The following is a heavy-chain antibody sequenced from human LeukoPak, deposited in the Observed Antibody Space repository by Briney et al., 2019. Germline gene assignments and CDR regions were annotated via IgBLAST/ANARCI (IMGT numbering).Heavy chain of an antibody. D-gene: IGHD2-2*01. J-gene: IGHJ3*02. Sequence: AETLSLTCTVSGSISSYYCIWFLQPPGKGLLWSVYIYTSGSTNYFPSLKSRVTISVDTSKNQFSLDLSSVTAADTAVYYCARKKCTSTSCLTTNSFDIWGQGTMVTVSS. CDR2: IYTSGST. CDR3: ARKKCTSTSCLTTNSFDI. CDR1: GSISSYY. V-gene: IGHV4-4*09.